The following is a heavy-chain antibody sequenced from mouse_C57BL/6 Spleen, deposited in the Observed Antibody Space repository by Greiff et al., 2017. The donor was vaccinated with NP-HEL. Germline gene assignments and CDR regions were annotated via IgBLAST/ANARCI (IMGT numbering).Heavy chain of an antibody. D-gene: IGHD4-1*01. CDR2: IHPNSGST. CDR3: GGWDDWYSDV. V-gene: IGHV1-64*01. CDR1: GYTFTSYW. J-gene: IGHJ1*03. Sequence: VQLQQPGAELVKPGASVKLSCKASGYTFTSYWMHWVKQRPGQGLEWIGMIHPNSGSTNYNEKFKSKATLTVDKSSSTAYMQLSSLTSEDSAVYYCGGWDDWYSDVWGTGTTVTVSS.